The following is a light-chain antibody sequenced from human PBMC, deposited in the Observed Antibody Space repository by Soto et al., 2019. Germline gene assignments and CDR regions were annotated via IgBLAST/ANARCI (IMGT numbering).Light chain of an antibody. V-gene: IGKV3-20*01. J-gene: IGKJ3*01. CDR1: QSVSSSY. Sequence: EIVLTQSPGTLSLSPGERATLSCRASQSVSSSYLAWYQQKPGQAPRLLIYGASSRATGIPGRFSGSGSGTGFTLTISRLEPEDCAVYYCQQYGRSPFTFGPGTKVYIK. CDR3: QQYGRSPFT. CDR2: GAS.